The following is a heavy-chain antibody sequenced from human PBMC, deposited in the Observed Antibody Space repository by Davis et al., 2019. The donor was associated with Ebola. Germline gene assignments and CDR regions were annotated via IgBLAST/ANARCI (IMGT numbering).Heavy chain of an antibody. CDR1: GDSVSINSAG. D-gene: IGHD3-10*01. CDR3: ARGWFRGGMDV. J-gene: IGHJ6*04. Sequence: HSQTLSLTCAISGDSVSINSAGWNWIRQSPSRGLEWLGRTYYNSKWYNDYAVSVKSRITINPDTSKNQFSLQLNSVTPEDTALYYCARGWFRGGMDVWGEGTTVTVSS. V-gene: IGHV6-1*01. CDR2: TYYNSKWYN.